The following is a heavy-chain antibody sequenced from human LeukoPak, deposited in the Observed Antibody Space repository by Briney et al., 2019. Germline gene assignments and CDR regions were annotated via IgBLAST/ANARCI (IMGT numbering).Heavy chain of an antibody. CDR3: ARAPYSGSRASI. V-gene: IGHV3-48*03. CDR2: ISSSGSTI. D-gene: IGHD1-26*01. J-gene: IGHJ3*02. CDR1: GFTFSSYE. Sequence: PGGSLRLSCAASGFTFSSYEMNWVRQAPGKGLEWVSYISSSGSTIYYADSVKGRFTISRDNAKNSLYLQMNSLRAEGTAVYYCARAPYSGSRASIWGQGTMVTVSS.